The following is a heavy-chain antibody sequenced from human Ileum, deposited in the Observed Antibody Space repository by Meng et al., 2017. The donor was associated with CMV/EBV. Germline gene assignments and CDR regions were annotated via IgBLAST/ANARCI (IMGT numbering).Heavy chain of an antibody. Sequence: QERPHLVGPPHTLSLACAISVNSVLNNNVAWNWSRQSPSRGLEWLGRTYYMSKWHNDYAASVESRIIVNLATFTNQLSLQLNSVTHDDTAVYYCARGQFAALDFWGQGTLVTVSS. V-gene: IGHV6-1*01. J-gene: IGHJ4*02. CDR3: ARGQFAALDF. CDR1: VNSVLNNNVA. D-gene: IGHD3-10*01. CDR2: TYYMSKWHN.